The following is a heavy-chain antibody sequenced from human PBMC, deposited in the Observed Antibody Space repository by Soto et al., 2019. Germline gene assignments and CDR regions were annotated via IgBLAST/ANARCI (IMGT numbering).Heavy chain of an antibody. CDR3: ARSPYGSGSDLGNDE. CDR2: INHSGST. CDR1: GGSFSGYY. J-gene: IGHJ4*02. V-gene: IGHV4-34*01. D-gene: IGHD3-10*01. Sequence: PSETLSLTCAVYGGSFSGYYWSWIRQPPGKGLEWIGEINHSGSTNYNPSLKSRVTISVDTSKNQFSLKLSSVTAADTAVYYCARSPYGSGSDLGNDEWGQGTVVT.